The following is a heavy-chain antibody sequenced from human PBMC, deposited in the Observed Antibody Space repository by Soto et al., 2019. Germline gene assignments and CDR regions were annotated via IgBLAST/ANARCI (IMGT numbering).Heavy chain of an antibody. CDR2: INYSGNT. CDR1: GGSIVDDY. J-gene: IGHJ3*01. D-gene: IGHD2-8*02. Sequence: SETLSLTCTVSGGSIVDDYWTWIRQPPGKGLEWIGYINYSGNTYYNPSLKSRVSISLDTSRKQFSLNLSSVTAADTALYFCARERQFCTGANCLDVFDFWGRGTMVTVSS. V-gene: IGHV4-59*06. CDR3: ARERQFCTGANCLDVFDF.